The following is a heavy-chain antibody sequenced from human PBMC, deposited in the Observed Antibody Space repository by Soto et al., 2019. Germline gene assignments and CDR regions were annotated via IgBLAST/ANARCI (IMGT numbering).Heavy chain of an antibody. V-gene: IGHV4-59*08. CDR1: GGSISSYY. Sequence: QVQLQESGPGLVKPSETLSLTCTVSGGSISSYYLSWIRQPPGKGLEWIGYIYYSGSTNYNPSLKSRVTISVDTSKNQFSLKLSSVTAADTAVYYCARFDIYYGMDVWGQGTTVTVSS. J-gene: IGHJ6*02. CDR3: ARFDIYYGMDV. CDR2: IYYSGST. D-gene: IGHD3-9*01.